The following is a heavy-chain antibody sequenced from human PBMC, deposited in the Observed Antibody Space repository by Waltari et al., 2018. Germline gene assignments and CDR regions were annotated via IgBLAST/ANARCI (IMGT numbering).Heavy chain of an antibody. V-gene: IGHV4-34*01. CDR2: INHSGSP. Sequence: QVQLQQWGAGLLKPSETLSLTCAVYGGSFSGYYWSWIRQPPGKGLEWIGEINHSGSPNYNPSLKSRVTISVDTSKNQFSLKLISVTAADTAVYYCARTSPSTTVTTAWGQGTLVTVSS. J-gene: IGHJ4*02. CDR1: GGSFSGYY. CDR3: ARTSPSTTVTTA. D-gene: IGHD4-17*01.